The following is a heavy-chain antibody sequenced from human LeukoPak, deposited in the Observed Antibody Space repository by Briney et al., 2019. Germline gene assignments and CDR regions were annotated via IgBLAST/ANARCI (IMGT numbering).Heavy chain of an antibody. Sequence: GESLKTSRKSSGYSFTYYWIDLVRQVPRKGLEWMGIIYPGDSETRYSPSFQGQVTISVDKSISTAYLQWRSLKASDTAMYYCARSYGDYGDWGQGTLVTVSS. CDR3: ARSYGDYGD. CDR1: GYSFTYYW. CDR2: IYPGDSET. D-gene: IGHD4-17*01. V-gene: IGHV5-51*01. J-gene: IGHJ4*02.